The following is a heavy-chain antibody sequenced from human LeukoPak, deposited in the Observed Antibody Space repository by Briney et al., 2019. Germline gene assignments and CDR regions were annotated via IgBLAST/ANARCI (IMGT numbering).Heavy chain of an antibody. CDR3: ANDGRGSYTFDY. V-gene: IGHV3-23*01. CDR1: GFTFDTYG. D-gene: IGHD1-26*01. Sequence: PGGSLRLSCAASGFTFDTYGMSWVRQAPGQGLECVSTISGSGLTTYYADSVKGRFAISRDNSKNTLYLQMNNLRAEDTAIYYCANDGRGSYTFDYWGQGTLVTVSS. CDR2: ISGSGLTT. J-gene: IGHJ4*02.